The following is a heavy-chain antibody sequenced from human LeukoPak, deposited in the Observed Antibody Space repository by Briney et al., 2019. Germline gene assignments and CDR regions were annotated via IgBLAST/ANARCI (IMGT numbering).Heavy chain of an antibody. D-gene: IGHD1-26*01. CDR3: ARGVVGATSVYFDY. Sequence: TLSLTCTVSGGSISSGSYYWSWIRQPAGKGLEWIGRIYTSGSTDYNPSLKSRVTISVDTSKNQFSLKLSSVTAADTAVYYCARGVVGATSVYFDYWGQGTLVTVSS. J-gene: IGHJ4*02. CDR2: IYTSGST. V-gene: IGHV4-61*02. CDR1: GGSISSGSYY.